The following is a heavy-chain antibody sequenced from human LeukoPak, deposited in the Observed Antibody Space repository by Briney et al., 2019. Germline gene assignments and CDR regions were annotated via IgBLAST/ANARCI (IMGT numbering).Heavy chain of an antibody. CDR3: ARGGYDGAGYFDY. CDR1: GYTFTGYY. V-gene: IGHV1-2*04. CDR2: INPNSGGT. Sequence: GSVKVSCKASGYTFTGYYMHWVRQAPGQGLEWMGWINPNSGGTNYAQKFQGWVTMTRDTSISTAYMELSRLRSDDTAVYYCARGGYDGAGYFDYWGQGTLVTVSS. J-gene: IGHJ4*02. D-gene: IGHD5-12*01.